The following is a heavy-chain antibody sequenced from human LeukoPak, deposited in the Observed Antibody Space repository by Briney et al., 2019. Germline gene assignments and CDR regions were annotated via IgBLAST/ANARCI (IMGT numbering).Heavy chain of an antibody. J-gene: IGHJ4*02. CDR1: GYTFTGYY. CDR2: INPNSGGT. D-gene: IGHD5-12*01. V-gene: IGHV1-2*02. CDR3: ASRSPIVATPFDY. Sequence: GASVKVSCKASGYTFTGYYMHWVRQAPGQGLEWMGWINPNSGGTNYAQKFQGRVTMTRGTSISTAYMELSRLRSDDTAVYYCASRSPIVATPFDYWGQGTLVTVSS.